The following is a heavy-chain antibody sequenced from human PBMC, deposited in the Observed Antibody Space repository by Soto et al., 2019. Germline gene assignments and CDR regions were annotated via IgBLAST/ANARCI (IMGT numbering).Heavy chain of an antibody. J-gene: IGHJ2*01. V-gene: IGHV1-69*12. Sequence: QVQLMQSGAEVKKPGSSVKVSCKASGGTFSSYVISWVRQAPGQGLEWMGGIIPMFGTTNYAQKFQGRVTIIADASTSTAYMELSSLRSEDTAVYYWARSEGPIFGDFFRDWYFDLWGRGTLVTVSS. CDR1: GGTFSSYV. D-gene: IGHD2-21*01. CDR2: IIPMFGTT. CDR3: ARSEGPIFGDFFRDWYFDL.